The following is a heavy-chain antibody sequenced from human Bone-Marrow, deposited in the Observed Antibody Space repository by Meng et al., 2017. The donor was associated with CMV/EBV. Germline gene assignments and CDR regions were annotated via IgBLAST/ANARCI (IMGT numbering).Heavy chain of an antibody. CDR1: SSYG. J-gene: IGHJ5*02. D-gene: IGHD2-2*02. CDR3: ARFNIVVVPAAIYNWFDP. CDR2: IYYSGST. Sequence: SSYGMHWVRQPPGKGLEWIGSIYYSGSTYYNPSLKSRVTISVDTSKNQFSLQLSSVTAADTAVYYCARFNIVVVPAAIYNWFDPWGQGTLVTVSS. V-gene: IGHV4-39*01.